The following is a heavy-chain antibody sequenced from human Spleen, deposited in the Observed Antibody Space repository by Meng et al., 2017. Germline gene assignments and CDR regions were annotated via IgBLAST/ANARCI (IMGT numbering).Heavy chain of an antibody. CDR3: ARGKVFDP. CDR2: ISHSGTT. Sequence: QVHLQQWGAGLLKPSETLSLTCAVYGGSFSGYYWSWIRQPPGKGLEWIGEISHSGTTNYNPSLKSRTIISLDTSKNLFALMLTSVTAADTAIYYCARGKVFDPWAQGTLVTVSS. CDR1: GGSFSGYY. V-gene: IGHV4-34*01. J-gene: IGHJ5*02.